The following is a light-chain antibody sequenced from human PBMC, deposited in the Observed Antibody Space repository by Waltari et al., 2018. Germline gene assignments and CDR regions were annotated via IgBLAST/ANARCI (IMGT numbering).Light chain of an antibody. Sequence: EIVMTQSPATPSGSPGERATLSCRASQSVSSNLAWYQQKPGQAPRLLIYGASTRATGIPARFSGSGSGTEFTLTISSLQSEDFAVYYCQQYNNWPYTFGQGTKLEIK. CDR2: GAS. CDR3: QQYNNWPYT. J-gene: IGKJ2*01. CDR1: QSVSSN. V-gene: IGKV3-15*01.